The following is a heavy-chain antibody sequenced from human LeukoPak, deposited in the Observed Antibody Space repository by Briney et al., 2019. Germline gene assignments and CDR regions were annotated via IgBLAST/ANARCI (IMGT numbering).Heavy chain of an antibody. J-gene: IGHJ5*02. CDR2: IYHSGST. CDR3: ARGEMATITGGDRFDP. V-gene: IGHV4-38-2*02. CDR1: GYSISSGYY. D-gene: IGHD5-24*01. Sequence: PSETLSLTCTVSGYSISSGYYWGWIRQPPGKGLEWIGSIYHSGSTYYNPSLKSRVTISVDTSKNQFSLKLSSVTAADTAVYYCARGEMATITGGDRFDPWGQGTLVTVSS.